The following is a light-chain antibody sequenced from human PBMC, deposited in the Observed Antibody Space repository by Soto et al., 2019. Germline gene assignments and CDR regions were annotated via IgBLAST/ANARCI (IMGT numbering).Light chain of an antibody. CDR2: EVS. Sequence: QSALTQPASVSGSPGQSITISCSGTSSDVGGYNYVSWYQQHPGKAPKLIISEVSYRPSGVSDRFSGSKSGNTASLTISGLQAEDEADYYCSSFTTSSTVLFGGGTKVTVL. J-gene: IGLJ2*01. V-gene: IGLV2-14*01. CDR1: SSDVGGYNY. CDR3: SSFTTSSTVL.